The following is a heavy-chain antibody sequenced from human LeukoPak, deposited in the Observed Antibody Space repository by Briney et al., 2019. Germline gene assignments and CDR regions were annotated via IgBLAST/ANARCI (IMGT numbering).Heavy chain of an antibody. CDR3: ARDWIDRGTFDP. Sequence: PGGSLRLSCAASGFTFSSYYMHWVRQAPGKGLVWVSRIKSDGSVTGYADSVQGRFAISRDNAKNTLYLQMNSLRAEDTAVYYCARDWIDRGTFDPWGQGTLVTVSS. CDR2: IKSDGSVT. J-gene: IGHJ5*02. CDR1: GFTFSSYY. V-gene: IGHV3-74*01. D-gene: IGHD2-2*03.